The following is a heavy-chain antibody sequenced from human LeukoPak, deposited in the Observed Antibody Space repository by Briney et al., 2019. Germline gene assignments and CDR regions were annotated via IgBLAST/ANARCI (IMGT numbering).Heavy chain of an antibody. CDR1: GYTFIAYG. Sequence: SVKVSCKASGYTFIAYGISWVRQAPGQGLEWMGGIIPIFGTANYAQKFQGRVTITADESTSTAYMELSSLRSEDSAVYYCATEQGAAGTSRFVDYWGQGTLVTVSS. CDR2: IIPIFGTA. J-gene: IGHJ4*02. CDR3: ATEQGAAGTSRFVDY. V-gene: IGHV1-69*13. D-gene: IGHD6-13*01.